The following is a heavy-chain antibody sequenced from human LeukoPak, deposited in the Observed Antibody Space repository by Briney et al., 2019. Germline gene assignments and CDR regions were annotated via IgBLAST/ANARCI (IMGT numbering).Heavy chain of an antibody. V-gene: IGHV3-30*03. J-gene: IGHJ3*01. CDR3: ARVGPHAFDL. CDR2: ISYDGSNK. CDR1: GFTFSSYG. D-gene: IGHD3-10*01. Sequence: GGSLRLSCAASGFTFSSYGMHWVRQAPGKGLEWVAVISYDGSNKYYADSVKGRFTISRDNAKNSLYLEMNSLRGDDTALYHCARVGPHAFDLWGQGTMVTVSS.